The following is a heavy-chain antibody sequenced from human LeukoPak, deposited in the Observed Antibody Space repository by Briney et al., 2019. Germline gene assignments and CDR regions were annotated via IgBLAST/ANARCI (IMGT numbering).Heavy chain of an antibody. CDR3: ARNCGGDCYSYPYYYYYYGMDV. CDR1: GFTVSSNY. CDR2: IYSGGST. J-gene: IGHJ6*02. V-gene: IGHV3-53*04. Sequence: PGASLRLSCAASGFTVSSNYMSWVRQAPGKGLEWVSVIYSGGSTYYADSVKSRLTISRHNSKNTLYLQMNSLRAEDTAVYYCARNCGGDCYSYPYYYYYYGMDVWGQGTTVTVSS. D-gene: IGHD2-21*02.